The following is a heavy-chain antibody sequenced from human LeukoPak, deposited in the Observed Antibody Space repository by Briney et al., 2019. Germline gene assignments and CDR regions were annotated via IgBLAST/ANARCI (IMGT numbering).Heavy chain of an antibody. J-gene: IGHJ4*02. CDR3: ARLGYSRSY. V-gene: IGHV4-39*07. CDR1: GGSISSRSYY. Sequence: SETLSLTCTVSGGSISSRSYYWGWIRQPPGKGLEWIGSIYYSGSTYYNPSPKSRVTISVDTSKNQFSLKLSSVTAADTAVYYCARLGYSRSYWGQGTLVTVSS. D-gene: IGHD6-13*01. CDR2: IYYSGST.